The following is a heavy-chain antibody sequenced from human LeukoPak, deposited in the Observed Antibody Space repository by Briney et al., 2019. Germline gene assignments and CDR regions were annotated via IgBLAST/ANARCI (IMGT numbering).Heavy chain of an antibody. D-gene: IGHD3-10*01. CDR1: GGSISSGDYY. Sequence: SETLSLTCTVSGGSISSGDYYWSWIRQPPGKGLEWIGYIYYSGSTYYNPSLKSRVTISVDTSKNQFSLRLSSVTAADTAVYYCARSYYYGSGSQGSYWYFDLWGRGTLVTVSS. V-gene: IGHV4-30-4*02. CDR2: IYYSGST. CDR3: ARSYYYGSGSQGSYWYFDL. J-gene: IGHJ2*01.